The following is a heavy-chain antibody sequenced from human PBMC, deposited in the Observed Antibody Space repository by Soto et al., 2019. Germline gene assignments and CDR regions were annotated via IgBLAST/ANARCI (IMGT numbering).Heavy chain of an antibody. D-gene: IGHD2-8*02. CDR3: ARIYCAGGNCYRRGGFYYGMDV. CDR1: GFSLTTGGMG. Sequence: QITLKESGPTLVQPTQTLTLTCSCSGFSLTTGGMGVGWIRQPPGKALEWLALIYWDDDKGYSPSLKSRLTIIKDISKNQVVLTMTKVDPVETATYYCARIYCAGGNCYRRGGFYYGMDVWGQGTTVTVSS. V-gene: IGHV2-5*02. J-gene: IGHJ6*02. CDR2: IYWDDDK.